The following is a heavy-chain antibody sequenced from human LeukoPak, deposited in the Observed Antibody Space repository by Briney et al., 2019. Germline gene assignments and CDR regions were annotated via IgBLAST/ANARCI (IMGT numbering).Heavy chain of an antibody. V-gene: IGHV4-59*01. CDR2: IYYSGST. Sequence: SETLSLTCPVSGGSISSYYWSWIRQPPGKGLEWIGYIYYSGSTNYNPSLKSRVTISVDTSKNQFSLKLSSVTAADTAVYYCAREQDTGDAFDIWGQGTMVTVSS. J-gene: IGHJ3*02. CDR3: AREQDTGDAFDI. D-gene: IGHD5-18*01. CDR1: GGSISSYY.